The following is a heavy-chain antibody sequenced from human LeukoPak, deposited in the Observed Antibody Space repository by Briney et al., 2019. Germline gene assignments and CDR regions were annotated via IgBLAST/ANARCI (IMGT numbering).Heavy chain of an antibody. D-gene: IGHD5-18*01. CDR2: IYYSGST. Sequence: SETLSPTCTVSGGSISSYYWSWIRQPPGKGLEWIGYIYYSGSTNYNPSLKSRVTISVDTSKNQFSLKLSSVTAADTAVYYCARGYSYGQRWFDPWGQGTLVTVSS. CDR1: GGSISSYY. CDR3: ARGYSYGQRWFDP. V-gene: IGHV4-59*01. J-gene: IGHJ5*02.